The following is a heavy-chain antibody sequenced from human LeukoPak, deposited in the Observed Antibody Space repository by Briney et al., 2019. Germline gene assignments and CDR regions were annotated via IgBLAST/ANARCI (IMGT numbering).Heavy chain of an antibody. V-gene: IGHV1-2*02. CDR3: ARAGEMEPLVFDP. CDR2: INPNSGGT. D-gene: IGHD1-1*01. J-gene: IGHJ5*02. Sequence: GASVKVSCKASGYTFTGYYMHWVRQAPGQGLEWMGWINPNSGGTNYAQKFQGRVTMTRDTSISTAYMELSRLRSDDTAVYYCARAGEMEPLVFDPWGQGTLVTVSS. CDR1: GYTFTGYY.